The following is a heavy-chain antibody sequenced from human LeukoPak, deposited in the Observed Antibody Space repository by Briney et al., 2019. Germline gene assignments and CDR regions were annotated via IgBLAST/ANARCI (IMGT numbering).Heavy chain of an antibody. Sequence: GGSLRLSCAASGFTFSNYAMHWVRQAPGKGLEWVAVISYDGTNKYYADSVKGRFTISRDNSMNTLFLQMSSLRAEDTAVYYCAGSPKYSSSWYEYFEHWGQGALVTVSS. CDR3: AGSPKYSSSWYEYFEH. J-gene: IGHJ1*01. D-gene: IGHD6-13*01. CDR2: ISYDGTNK. CDR1: GFTFSNYA. V-gene: IGHV3-30*15.